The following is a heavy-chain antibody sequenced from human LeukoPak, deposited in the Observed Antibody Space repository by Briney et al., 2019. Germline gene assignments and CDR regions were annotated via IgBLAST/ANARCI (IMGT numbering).Heavy chain of an antibody. CDR2: IRYHGSDK. J-gene: IGHJ3*02. CDR1: GFTFSSYV. CDR3: AKKWSGDYDSSGVNDAFDI. D-gene: IGHD3-22*01. Sequence: PGGSLRLSCAASGFTFSSYVMHWVRQAPGKGLEWVAFIRYHGSDKYYADSVKDRFTISRDNSKNTLYLQMNSLRAEDTAVYYCAKKWSGDYDSSGVNDAFDIWGQGTMVTVSS. V-gene: IGHV3-30*02.